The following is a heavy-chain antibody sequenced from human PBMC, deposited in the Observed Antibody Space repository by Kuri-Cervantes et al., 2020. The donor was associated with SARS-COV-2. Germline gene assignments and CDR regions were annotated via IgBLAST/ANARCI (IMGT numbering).Heavy chain of an antibody. Sequence: ASVKVSCKASGYRFSSDAMNWVRQAPGQGLEWMGWINTNTGDPTYDMGLTGRFVFSLDTSVTTAYLQISSLKAEDSAVYYCATSRDYYDGSGYYLDAFDVWSQGTKVTVSS. V-gene: IGHV7-4-1*02. CDR3: ATSRDYYDGSGYYLDAFDV. CDR2: INTNTGDP. D-gene: IGHD3-22*01. CDR1: GYRFSSDA. J-gene: IGHJ3*01.